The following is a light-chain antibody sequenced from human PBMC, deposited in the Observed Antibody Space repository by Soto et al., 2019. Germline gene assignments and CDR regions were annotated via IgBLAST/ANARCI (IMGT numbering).Light chain of an antibody. CDR1: SSNIGAGYD. CDR3: SSYAGTYNLYF. V-gene: IGLV1-40*01. CDR2: GNT. J-gene: IGLJ1*01. Sequence: QSVLTQPPSVSGAPGQRVTISCTGTSSNIGAGYDVHWYQHLPGTAPKLLIYGNTIRPSGVPDRFSGSKSGNTASLTVSGLQAEDEADYYCSSYAGTYNLYFFGTGTKVTVL.